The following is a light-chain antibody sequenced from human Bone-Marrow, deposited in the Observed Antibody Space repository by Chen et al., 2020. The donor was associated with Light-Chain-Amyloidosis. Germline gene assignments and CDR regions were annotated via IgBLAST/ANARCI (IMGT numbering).Light chain of an antibody. CDR3: QVWDRSSDRPV. V-gene: IGLV3-21*02. CDR2: DDS. CDR1: TIGSTS. Sequence: SYVLTQPSSVSVAPGQTATIDCGGNTIGSTSVHWYQQTPGQAPLLVVYDDSDRPSGIPERLSGSNSGNTATLTISRVEAGDEADYYCQVWDRSSDRPVLGGGTKLTVL. J-gene: IGLJ3*02.